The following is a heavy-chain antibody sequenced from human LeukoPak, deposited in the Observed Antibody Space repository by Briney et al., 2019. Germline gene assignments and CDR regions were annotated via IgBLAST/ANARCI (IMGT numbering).Heavy chain of an antibody. CDR2: IYTSGST. Sequence: SETLSLTCTVSGGSISSGSYYWSWIRQPAGKGLEWIGRIYTSGSTNYNPSLKSRVTISVDTSKNQFSLKLSSVTAANTAVYYCARVGHYYDSSGYYVNWFDPWGQGTLVTVSS. D-gene: IGHD3-22*01. V-gene: IGHV4-61*02. CDR3: ARVGHYYDSSGYYVNWFDP. J-gene: IGHJ5*02. CDR1: GGSISSGSYY.